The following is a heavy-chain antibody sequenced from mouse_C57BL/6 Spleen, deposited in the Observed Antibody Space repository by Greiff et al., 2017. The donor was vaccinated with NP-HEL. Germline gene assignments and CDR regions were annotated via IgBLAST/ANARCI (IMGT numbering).Heavy chain of an antibody. J-gene: IGHJ2*01. CDR2: ISGGGGNT. Sequence: EVKVVESGGGLVKPGGSLKLSCAASGFTFSSYTMSWVRQTPEKRLEWVATISGGGGNTYYPDSVKGRFTISRDNAKNPLYLQMSSLRSEDTALYSCARPLGEGDYFDYWGQGTTLTVSS. CDR1: GFTFSSYT. V-gene: IGHV5-9*01. CDR3: ARPLGEGDYFDY. D-gene: IGHD6-1*01.